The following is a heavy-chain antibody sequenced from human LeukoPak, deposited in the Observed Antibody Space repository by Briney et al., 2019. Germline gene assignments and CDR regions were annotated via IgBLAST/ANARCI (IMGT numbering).Heavy chain of an antibody. V-gene: IGHV4-39*07. CDR2: IYYSGST. J-gene: IGHJ3*02. D-gene: IGHD3-10*01. CDR3: ARDRVVRGVIGYDAFDI. Sequence: SETLSLTCTVSGGSISSSSYYWGWIRQPPGKGLEWIGSIYYSGSTYYNPSLKSRVTISVDTSKNQFSLKLSSVTAADTAVYYCARDRVVRGVIGYDAFDIWGQGTMVTVSS. CDR1: GGSISSSSYY.